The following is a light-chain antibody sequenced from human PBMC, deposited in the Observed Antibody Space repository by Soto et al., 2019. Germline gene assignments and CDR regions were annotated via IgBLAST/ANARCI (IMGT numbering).Light chain of an antibody. CDR1: QSVSSSY. V-gene: IGKV3-20*01. J-gene: IGKJ1*01. CDR2: GAS. CDR3: QQYNEWPWT. Sequence: EIVLTQSPGTLSLSPGERATLSCRASQSVSSSYLAWYQQKPGQAPRLLIYGASSRATGIPDRFSGSGSGTEFTLTISSLQSEDFAVYYCQQYNEWPWTFGQGTKVDIK.